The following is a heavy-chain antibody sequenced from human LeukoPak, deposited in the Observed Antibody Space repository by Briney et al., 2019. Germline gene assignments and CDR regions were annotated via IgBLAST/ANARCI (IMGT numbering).Heavy chain of an antibody. CDR2: ISYDGSNK. J-gene: IGHJ3*02. D-gene: IGHD6-13*01. CDR1: GFTFSSYG. Sequence: GRSLRLPCAASGFTFSSYGMHWVRQAPGKGLEWVAVISYDGSNKYYADSVKGRFTISRDNSKNTLYLQMNSLRAEDTAVYYCARVLGSSWYRGAFDIWGQGTMVTVSS. V-gene: IGHV3-30*03. CDR3: ARVLGSSWYRGAFDI.